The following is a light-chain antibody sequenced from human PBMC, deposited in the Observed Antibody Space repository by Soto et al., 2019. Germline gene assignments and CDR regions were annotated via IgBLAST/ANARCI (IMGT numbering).Light chain of an antibody. CDR2: EVS. CDR1: SSDVGGYSY. J-gene: IGLJ2*01. V-gene: IGLV2-8*01. Sequence: QSALTQPPSASGSPGQSVTISCTGTSSDVGGYSYVSWYQQHPGKAPKLMTYEVSRRPSGVPARFSGSKSGNTASLTVSGLQAEDEADYYCSSYAGSNKVIFGGGTKLTV. CDR3: SSYAGSNKVI.